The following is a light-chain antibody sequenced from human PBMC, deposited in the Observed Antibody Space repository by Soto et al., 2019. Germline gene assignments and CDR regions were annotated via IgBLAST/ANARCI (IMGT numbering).Light chain of an antibody. CDR1: QSLSSSY. V-gene: IGKV3-20*01. Sequence: DIVLTQFPGTLSLSPGERATLSCRPSQSLSSSYLVWYQQKPGQAPRLLIYAASRRATGIPDRFSGSGSATEYTLTISRLEPEDSAGYYCQQQGTFGQGTKLEIK. CDR3: QQQGT. CDR2: AAS. J-gene: IGKJ2*01.